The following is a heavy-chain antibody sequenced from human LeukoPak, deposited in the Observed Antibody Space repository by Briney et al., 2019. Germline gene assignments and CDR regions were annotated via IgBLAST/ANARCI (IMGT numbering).Heavy chain of an antibody. CDR1: GFTFSSYA. CDR3: ARVQYGSGSYYLDY. D-gene: IGHD3-10*01. CDR2: ISYDGGNE. J-gene: IGHJ4*02. Sequence: GGSLRLSCAASGFTFSSYAMHWVRQAPGKGLEWVAVISYDGGNEYYADSVKGRFTISRDNAKNSLYLQMNSLRDEDTAVYYCARVQYGSGSYYLDYWGQGTLVTVSS. V-gene: IGHV3-30-3*01.